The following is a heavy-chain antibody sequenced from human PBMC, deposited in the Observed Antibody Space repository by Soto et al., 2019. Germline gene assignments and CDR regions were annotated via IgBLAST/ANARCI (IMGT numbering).Heavy chain of an antibody. J-gene: IGHJ4*02. CDR1: GYTFTSYG. CDR2: ISAYNPTT. Sequence: GASVKVCCKASGYTFTSYGISWVRQATGQGLEGMGWISAYNPTTNYAQKLQGRVTITPDTPTSTAYMELRSLRSDDTAVYYCPRDKVRDLEWPASFDYWGQGTLVTVSS. CDR3: PRDKVRDLEWPASFDY. V-gene: IGHV1-18*01. D-gene: IGHD3-3*01.